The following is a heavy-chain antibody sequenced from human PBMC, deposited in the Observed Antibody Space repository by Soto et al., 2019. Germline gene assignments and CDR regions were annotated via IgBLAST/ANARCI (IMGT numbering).Heavy chain of an antibody. CDR2: ISSSSSYI. Sequence: GGSLRLSCAASGLTFSSYSMNWVRQAPGKGLEWVSSISSSSSYIYYADSVKGRFTISRDNAKNSLYLQMNSLRAEDTAVYYCARGSTTGRQNWGQGTLVTVSS. CDR1: GLTFSSYS. V-gene: IGHV3-21*01. CDR3: ARGSTTGRQN. J-gene: IGHJ4*02.